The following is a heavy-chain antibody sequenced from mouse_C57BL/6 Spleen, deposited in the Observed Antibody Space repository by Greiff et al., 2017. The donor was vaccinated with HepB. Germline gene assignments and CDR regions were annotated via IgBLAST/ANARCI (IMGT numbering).Heavy chain of an antibody. CDR3: ARLLRDWYFDV. D-gene: IGHD1-1*01. CDR2: ISSGGSYT. CDR1: GFTFSSYG. V-gene: IGHV5-6*01. Sequence: EVKVVESGGDLVKPGGSLKLSCAASGFTFSSYGMSWVRQTPDKRLEWVATISSGGSYTYYPDSVKGRFTISRDNAKNTLYLQMSSLKSEDTAMYYCARLLRDWYFDVWGTGTTVTVSS. J-gene: IGHJ1*03.